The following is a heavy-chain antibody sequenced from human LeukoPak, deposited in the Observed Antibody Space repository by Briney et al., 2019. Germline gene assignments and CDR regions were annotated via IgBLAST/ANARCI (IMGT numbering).Heavy chain of an antibody. J-gene: IGHJ4*02. CDR1: GGSISSGGYS. D-gene: IGHD5/OR15-5a*01. CDR2: IYHSGST. CDR3: ALLRRGQQYCFDY. Sequence: SETLSLTCAVSGGSISSGGYSWSWIRQPPGKGLEWIGYIYHSGSTYYNPSLKSRVTISVDRSKNQFSLKLSSVTAADTAVYYCALLRRGQQYCFDYWGQGTLVTVSS. V-gene: IGHV4-30-2*01.